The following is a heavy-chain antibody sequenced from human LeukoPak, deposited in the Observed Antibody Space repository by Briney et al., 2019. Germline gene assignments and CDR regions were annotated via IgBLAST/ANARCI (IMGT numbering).Heavy chain of an antibody. J-gene: IGHJ3*02. CDR3: ARIRGRGYYYDSSAYDAAFDI. Sequence: ASVKISCKVSGYTFTDYYMHWVQQAPGKGLEWMGLVDPEDGETIYAEKFQGRVTITRNTSISTAYMELSSLRSEDTAVYYCARIRGRGYYYDSSAYDAAFDIWGQGTKVTVSS. CDR1: GYTFTDYY. CDR2: VDPEDGET. V-gene: IGHV1-69-2*01. D-gene: IGHD3-22*01.